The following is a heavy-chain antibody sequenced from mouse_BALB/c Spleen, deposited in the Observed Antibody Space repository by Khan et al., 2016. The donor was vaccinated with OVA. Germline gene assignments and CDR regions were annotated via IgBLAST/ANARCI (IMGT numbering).Heavy chain of an antibody. CDR3: ARSNYYGTGLYARDY. Sequence: DLVKPGASVKLSCKASGYTFTSYWINWIKQRPGLGLEWIGRIAPGSGSTSYNEMFTGTATLTVDSYSSTAYIQLSSLSSEDSAVSFCARSNYYGTGLYARDYWGQGTSVTVSS. CDR2: IAPGSGST. D-gene: IGHD1-1*01. V-gene: IGHV1S41*01. CDR1: GYTFTSYW. J-gene: IGHJ4*01.